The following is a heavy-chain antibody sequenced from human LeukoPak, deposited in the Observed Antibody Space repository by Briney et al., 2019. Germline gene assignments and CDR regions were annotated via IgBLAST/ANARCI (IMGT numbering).Heavy chain of an antibody. CDR2: ISSSGSTI. CDR1: GFTFSSYE. V-gene: IGHV3-48*03. D-gene: IGHD2-21*01. J-gene: IGHJ4*02. CDR3: ARGSRRYCDY. Sequence: GGFLRLSCAASGFTFSSYEMNWVRQAPGKGLEWVSYISSSGSTIYYADSVRGRFTISRDNAKNSLYLQMNSLRAEDTAVYYCARGSRRYCDYWGQGTLVTVSS.